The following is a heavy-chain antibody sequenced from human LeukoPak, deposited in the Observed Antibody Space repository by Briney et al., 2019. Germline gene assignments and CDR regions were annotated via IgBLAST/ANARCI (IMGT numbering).Heavy chain of an antibody. D-gene: IGHD2-2*01. CDR3: ARGVIVGVPATTFFDY. V-gene: IGHV4-59*08. Sequence: SETLSLTCTVSGGSISSYYWSWIRQPPGKGLEWIGYIYYSGSTNYNPSLKSRVTISVDTSKNQFSLKLSSVTAADTAVYYCARGVIVGVPATTFFDYWGQGTLVTVSS. CDR1: GGSISSYY. CDR2: IYYSGST. J-gene: IGHJ4*02.